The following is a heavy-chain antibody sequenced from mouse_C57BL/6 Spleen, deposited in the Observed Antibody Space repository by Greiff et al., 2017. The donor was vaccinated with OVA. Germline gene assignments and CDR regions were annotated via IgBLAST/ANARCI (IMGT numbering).Heavy chain of an antibody. D-gene: IGHD2-3*01. J-gene: IGHJ1*03. CDR1: GYTFTDYN. CDR3: ARRGVYDGYYVWYFDV. CDR2: INPNNGGT. V-gene: IGHV1-18*01. Sequence: EVQLQQSGPELVKPGASVKIPCKASGYTFTDYNMDWVKQSHGKSLEWIGDINPNNGGTIYNQKFKGKATLTVDKSSSTAYMELRSLTSEDTAVYYCARRGVYDGYYVWYFDVWGTGTTVTVSS.